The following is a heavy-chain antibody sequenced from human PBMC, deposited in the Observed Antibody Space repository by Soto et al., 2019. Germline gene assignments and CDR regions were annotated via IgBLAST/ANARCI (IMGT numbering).Heavy chain of an antibody. CDR2: VSYSGDT. V-gene: IGHV4-39*07. CDR3: ARVRTEYAGLDY. J-gene: IGHJ4*02. D-gene: IGHD2-2*01. CDR1: GGSFSSSSYY. Sequence: SETLSLTCTVSGGSFSSSSYYWGWVRQPPGKGLEWIGSVSYSGDTSYNPSLTSRVTISVDTSRNQFSLRLTSVTAADTAVYFCARVRTEYAGLDYWGQGTLVTVSS.